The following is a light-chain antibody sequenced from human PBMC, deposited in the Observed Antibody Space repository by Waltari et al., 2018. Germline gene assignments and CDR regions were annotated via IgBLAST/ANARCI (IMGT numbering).Light chain of an antibody. V-gene: IGKV1-5*03. CDR1: QSITNW. J-gene: IGKJ1*01. Sequence: DIQMTQSPSTLSASIGDRVTITCRASQSITNWLAWYQQKPGKAPKLLIYKASTLESGVPSRFSGSGCGTEFTLTISSLQPDDFATYYCQQYNNYVATFGQGTKVEIK. CDR3: QQYNNYVAT. CDR2: KAS.